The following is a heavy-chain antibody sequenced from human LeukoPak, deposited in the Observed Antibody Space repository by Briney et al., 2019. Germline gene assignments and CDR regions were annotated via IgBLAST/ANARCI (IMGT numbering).Heavy chain of an antibody. CDR1: GFTFNSYG. Sequence: PGGSLRLSCAASGFTFNSYGMHRVRQAPGKGLEWVAVIWYDGSNKYYADSVKGRFTISRDNSENTLYLQMDSLRAEDTAVYYCARDPGVRWLVGFDYWGQGTLVTVSS. J-gene: IGHJ4*02. D-gene: IGHD6-19*01. V-gene: IGHV3-33*01. CDR2: IWYDGSNK. CDR3: ARDPGVRWLVGFDY.